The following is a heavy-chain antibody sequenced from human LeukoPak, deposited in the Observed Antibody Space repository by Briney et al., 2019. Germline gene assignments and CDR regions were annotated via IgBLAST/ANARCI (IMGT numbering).Heavy chain of an antibody. CDR2: IYNSGST. J-gene: IGHJ3*02. V-gene: IGHV4-59*01. CDR3: ARDPYSTRRAFDI. D-gene: IGHD5-18*01. Sequence: SETLSLTCTVSGGSISSYYWSWIRQPPGKGLEWIGYIYNSGSTNYNPSLKSRVTISVDTSKNQFSLKLTSVTAADTAVYYCARDPYSTRRAFDIWGQGTMVTVSS. CDR1: GGSISSYY.